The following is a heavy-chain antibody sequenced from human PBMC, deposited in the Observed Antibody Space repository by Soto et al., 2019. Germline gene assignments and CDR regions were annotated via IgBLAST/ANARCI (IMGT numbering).Heavy chain of an antibody. CDR1: GFTFRSYS. J-gene: IGHJ4*02. CDR3: ARDLSPQQVLNFLDY. CDR2: ISSSSSTI. V-gene: IGHV3-48*01. Sequence: EVRLVESGGGLVQPGGSLRLSCAASGFTFRSYSMNWVRQAPGKGLEWVSYISSSSSTIYYVDSVKGRFTISRDNARNSIYLQMNSLRAEDTGVLYFARDLSPQQVLNFLDYRGQGTLVTVSS. D-gene: IGHD3-16*01.